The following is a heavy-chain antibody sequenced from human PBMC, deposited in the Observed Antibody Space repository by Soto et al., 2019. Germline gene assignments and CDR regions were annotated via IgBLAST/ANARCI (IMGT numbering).Heavy chain of an antibody. V-gene: IGHV3-30*18. D-gene: IGHD3-3*01. CDR2: ISNDVNHK. CDR1: GFTFSNYG. Sequence: QVQLVESGGDVVQPGRSLRLSCAVSGFTFSNYGMHWVRQAPGKGLEWVAFISNDVNHKDYAESVKGRFTISRDNSKNTLYLQMNNVRTEDRAGYCWAKGYEGQYLTRGDAFDFRGRGTKVTVSS. J-gene: IGHJ3*01. CDR3: AKGYEGQYLTRGDAFDF.